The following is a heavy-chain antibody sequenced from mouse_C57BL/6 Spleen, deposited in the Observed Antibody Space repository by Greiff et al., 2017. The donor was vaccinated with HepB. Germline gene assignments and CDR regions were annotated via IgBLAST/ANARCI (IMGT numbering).Heavy chain of an antibody. D-gene: IGHD1-1*01. J-gene: IGHJ2*01. CDR2: ISSGGSYT. CDR1: GFTFSSYG. CDR3: ARHEFITTVGFDY. V-gene: IGHV5-6*01. Sequence: EVQLVESGGDLVKPGGSLKLSCAASGFTFSSYGMSWVRQTPDKRLEWVATISSGGSYTYYPDSVKGRFTISRDNAKNTLYLQMSSLKSEDTAMYYCARHEFITTVGFDYWGQGTTLTVSS.